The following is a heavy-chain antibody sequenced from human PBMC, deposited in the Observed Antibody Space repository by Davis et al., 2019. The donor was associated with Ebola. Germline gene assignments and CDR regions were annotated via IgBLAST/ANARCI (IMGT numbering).Heavy chain of an antibody. D-gene: IGHD3-10*01. V-gene: IGHV5-51*01. CDR1: GYSFSKYW. CDR2: IYPGDSDT. Sequence: GGSLRLSCEGSGYSFSKYWIGWVRQMPGKGLEWMGIIYPGDSDTRYSPSFQGQVTISADKSISTAYLQWSSLKASDTAMYYCARLMVRGVMDYYYGMDVWGQGTTVTVSS. CDR3: ARLMVRGVMDYYYGMDV. J-gene: IGHJ6*02.